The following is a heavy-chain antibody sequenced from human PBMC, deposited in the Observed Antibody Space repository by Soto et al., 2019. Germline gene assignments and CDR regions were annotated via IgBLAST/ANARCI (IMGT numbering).Heavy chain of an antibody. CDR1: GFTFSASW. Sequence: GGSLRLSCAASGFTFSASWMHWVRQTPGKGLVWVSHISPDGSSTRDADSVQGRFINSRDNARSTLYLQMHSLRAEDTAVYYCAKPLGSGYADAFNMWGRGTMVTVSS. V-gene: IGHV3-74*01. CDR3: AKPLGSGYADAFNM. CDR2: ISPDGSST. J-gene: IGHJ3*02. D-gene: IGHD3-3*01.